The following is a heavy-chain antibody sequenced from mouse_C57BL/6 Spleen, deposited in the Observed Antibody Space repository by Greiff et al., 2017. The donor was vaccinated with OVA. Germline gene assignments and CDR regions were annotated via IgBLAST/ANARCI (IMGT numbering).Heavy chain of an antibody. J-gene: IGHJ3*01. CDR3: ARQNRDGFAY. CDR2: IYPGDGDT. Sequence: VQLQESGPELVKPGASVKISCKASGYAFSSSWMNWVKQRPGKGLEWIGRIYPGDGDTNYNGKFKGKATLTADKSSSTAYMQLSSLTSEDSAVYFCARQNRDGFAYWGQGTLVTVSA. V-gene: IGHV1-82*01. D-gene: IGHD4-1*01. CDR1: GYAFSSSW.